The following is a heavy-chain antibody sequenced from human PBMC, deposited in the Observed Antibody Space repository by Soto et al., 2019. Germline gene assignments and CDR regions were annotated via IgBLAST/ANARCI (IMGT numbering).Heavy chain of an antibody. Sequence: PSETQSLTCTVPGGSISSGGYYWSWIRKHPGKGLEWIGYIYYSGSTYYNPSLKSRVTISVDTSKNQFSLKLSSVTAADTAVYYCARWGHYYDSSGYSTGDYWGQGTLVTVSS. CDR3: ARWGHYYDSSGYSTGDY. CDR2: IYYSGST. J-gene: IGHJ4*02. V-gene: IGHV4-31*03. CDR1: GGSISSGGYY. D-gene: IGHD3-22*01.